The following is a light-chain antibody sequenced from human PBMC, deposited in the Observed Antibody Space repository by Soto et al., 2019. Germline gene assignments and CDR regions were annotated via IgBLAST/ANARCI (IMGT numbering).Light chain of an antibody. CDR3: CSYAGGSTVV. J-gene: IGLJ2*01. CDR1: SSDVGSYNL. V-gene: IGLV2-23*02. CDR2: EVS. Sequence: QSALTQPASVSGSPGQSITISCTGTSSDVGSYNLVSWYQQHPGKAPKFMIYEVSKRPSVVSNRFSGSKSGNTASLTISGLQAEDEADYYCCSYAGGSTVVFGGGTKLTVL.